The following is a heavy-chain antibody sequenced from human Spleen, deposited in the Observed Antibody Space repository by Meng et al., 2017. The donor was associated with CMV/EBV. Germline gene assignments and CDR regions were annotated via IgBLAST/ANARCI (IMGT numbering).Heavy chain of an antibody. CDR2: ISGTGRTV. CDR1: GFIFSDYY. J-gene: IGHJ3*02. CDR3: ARDVPYDESGYYGAFDI. V-gene: IGHV3-11*01. Sequence: GGSLRLSCSASGFIFSDYYLSWIRQAPGKGLEWISYISGTGRTVYYMDSVMGRFTISRNNAKNSLYLQMNSLRAEDTAVYYCARDVPYDESGYYGAFDICGQGTLVTVSS. D-gene: IGHD3-22*01.